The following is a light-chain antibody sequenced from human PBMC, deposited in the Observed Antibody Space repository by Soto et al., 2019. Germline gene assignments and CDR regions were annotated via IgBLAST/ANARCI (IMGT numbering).Light chain of an antibody. CDR1: QTVWNNY. CDR3: QQYVDSPPWT. CDR2: GAS. V-gene: IGKV3-20*01. J-gene: IGKJ1*01. Sequence: EIVLTHSPCTLSLSPGERATLSWRASQTVWNNYLAWFQQRPGQAPRLVIYGASSRASGIPDRFSGIGCGTDFTLTISRLEPDDFAVYYCQQYVDSPPWTFGQGTKVDIK.